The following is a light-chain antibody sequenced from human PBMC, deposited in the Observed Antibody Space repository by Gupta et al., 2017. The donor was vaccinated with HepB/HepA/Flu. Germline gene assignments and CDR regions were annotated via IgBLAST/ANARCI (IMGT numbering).Light chain of an antibody. V-gene: IGKV2-28*01. Sequence: DVEMTQSPLSLPVTPGAPASISCRSSQSLLHSNGYNYLDWYLQKPGQSPQLLIYLGSNRAAGVPDRFSGSGSGTDFTLKISRVEAEDVGVYYCMQALQTRAFGPGTKVEIK. J-gene: IGKJ3*01. CDR2: LGS. CDR1: QSLLHSNGYNY. CDR3: MQALQTRA.